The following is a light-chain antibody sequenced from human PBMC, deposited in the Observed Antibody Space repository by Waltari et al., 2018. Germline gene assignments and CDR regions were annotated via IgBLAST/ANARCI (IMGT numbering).Light chain of an antibody. CDR1: ESPVSSDGNTY. V-gene: IGKV2-30*01. Sequence: DVVMTQSPLSLPVILGQPASISCRTSESPVSSDGNTYLNWFQQRPGQPPRRLIFKVSNRDSVVPDRFSGSGSGTDFTLRISRVEAEDVGVYYCMQGIHRPWTFGQGTKVEIK. CDR3: MQGIHRPWT. CDR2: KVS. J-gene: IGKJ1*01.